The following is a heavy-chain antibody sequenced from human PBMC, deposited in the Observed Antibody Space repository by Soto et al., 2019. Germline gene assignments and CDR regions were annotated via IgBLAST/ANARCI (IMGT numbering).Heavy chain of an antibody. J-gene: IGHJ4*02. CDR3: AKGRVGSGSITPRVDF. CDR1: GFTFNNYA. CDR2: ISGGGDTT. V-gene: IGHV3-23*01. Sequence: EVQLLESGGGLVQPGGSLRLSCAASGFTFNNYAMTWVRQAPGKGLEWVSAISGGGDTTSYADSVKGRFTVSRDGSKNTLYLQMSSLRAEDTALYYCAKGRVGSGSITPRVDFWGQGTLVTVSS. D-gene: IGHD3-10*01.